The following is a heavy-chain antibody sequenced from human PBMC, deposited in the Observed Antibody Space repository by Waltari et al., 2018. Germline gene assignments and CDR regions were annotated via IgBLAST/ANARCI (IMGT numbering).Heavy chain of an antibody. CDR1: GGSIPVYY. D-gene: IGHD4-17*01. V-gene: IGHV4-59*01. Sequence: QVQLQESGPGLVKPSETLSLTCTVSGGSIPVYYCSWIRQPTGKGVEWIGHIYYNGNTDYNPSLKSRVTISVDTSKNQFSLKLSSVTAADTAVYYCAREIYGGNSRPYDYWGQGTLVTVSS. CDR3: AREIYGGNSRPYDY. CDR2: IYYNGNT. J-gene: IGHJ4*02.